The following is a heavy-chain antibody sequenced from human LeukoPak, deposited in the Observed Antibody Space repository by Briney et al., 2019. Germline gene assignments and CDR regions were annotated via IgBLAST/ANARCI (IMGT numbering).Heavy chain of an antibody. CDR3: ARGGLQTWYCYMDV. Sequence: GASVKVSCKASGGTFSSYAISWVRQAPGQGLEWMGGIIPIFGTANYAQKFQGRVTITADESTSTAYMELSSLRSEDTAVYYCARGGLQTWYCYMDVWGKGTTVTVSS. J-gene: IGHJ6*03. CDR2: IIPIFGTA. V-gene: IGHV1-69*13. CDR1: GGTFSSYA.